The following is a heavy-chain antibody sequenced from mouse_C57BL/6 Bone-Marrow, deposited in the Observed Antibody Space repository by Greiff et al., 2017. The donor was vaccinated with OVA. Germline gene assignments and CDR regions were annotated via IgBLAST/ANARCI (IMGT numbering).Heavy chain of an antibody. CDR1: GFSLTSYG. CDR3: ARWNYSNQAWFAY. J-gene: IGHJ3*01. CDR2: IWSGGST. Sequence: QVQLKQSGPGLVQPSQSLSITCTVSGFSLTSYGVHWVRQSPGKGLEWLGVIWSGGSTDYNAAFISRLSISKDNSKSQVFFKMNSLQADDTAIYYCARWNYSNQAWFAYWGQGTLVTVSA. V-gene: IGHV2-2*01. D-gene: IGHD2-5*01.